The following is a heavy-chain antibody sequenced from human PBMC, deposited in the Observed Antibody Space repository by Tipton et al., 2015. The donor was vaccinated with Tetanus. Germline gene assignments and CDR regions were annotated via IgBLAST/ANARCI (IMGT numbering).Heavy chain of an antibody. CDR2: IKQDGSEK. D-gene: IGHD6-19*01. V-gene: IGHV3-7*01. Sequence: SLRLSCAASGFTFSSYWMSWVRQAPGKGLEWVANIKQDGSEKYYVDSVKGRFTISRDNAKNSLYLQMNSLRAEDTAVYYCARELAVAGTPSDYWGQGTLVTVSS. CDR3: ARELAVAGTPSDY. J-gene: IGHJ4*02. CDR1: GFTFSSYW.